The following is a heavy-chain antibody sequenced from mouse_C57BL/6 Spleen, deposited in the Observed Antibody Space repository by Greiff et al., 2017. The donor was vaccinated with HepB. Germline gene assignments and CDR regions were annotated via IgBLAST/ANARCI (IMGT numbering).Heavy chain of an antibody. J-gene: IGHJ3*01. Sequence: EVKLQESGPGLVKPSQSLSLTCSVTGYSITSGYYWNWIRQFPGNKLEWMGYISYDGSNNYNPSLKNRISITRDTSKNQFFLKLNSVTTDDTATYYCARGDYDWFAYWGQGTLVTVSA. CDR3: ARGDYDWFAY. D-gene: IGHD2-4*01. CDR2: ISYDGSN. CDR1: GYSITSGYY. V-gene: IGHV3-6*01.